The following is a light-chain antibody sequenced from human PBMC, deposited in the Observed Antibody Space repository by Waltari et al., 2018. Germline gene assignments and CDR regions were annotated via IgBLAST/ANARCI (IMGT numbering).Light chain of an antibody. Sequence: QSALTQPASVSGSPGQSIPIPCTGTSSDVGGYTLVPWYQQYPGKAPKLMIYEVSKLPSGVSNRFSGSKSGNTASLTISGLQAEDEADYYCCSYAGSRIHVLFGGGTKLTVL. CDR2: EVS. CDR3: CSYAGSRIHVL. J-gene: IGLJ2*01. V-gene: IGLV2-23*02. CDR1: SSDVGGYTL.